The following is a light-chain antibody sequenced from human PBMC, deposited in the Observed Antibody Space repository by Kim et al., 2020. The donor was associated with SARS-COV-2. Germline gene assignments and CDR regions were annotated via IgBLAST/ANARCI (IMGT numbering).Light chain of an antibody. CDR3: ESYDNSLSVWV. V-gene: IGLV1-40*01. Sequence: QRYTISCTRTSSNVGARYDVHWYQHLPGTAPKLLIYGYNNRPSGVPARFSGSKAGTSASLAITGLQAEDEADYYCESYDNSLSVWVFGGGTQLTVL. CDR1: SSNVGARYD. CDR2: GYN. J-gene: IGLJ3*02.